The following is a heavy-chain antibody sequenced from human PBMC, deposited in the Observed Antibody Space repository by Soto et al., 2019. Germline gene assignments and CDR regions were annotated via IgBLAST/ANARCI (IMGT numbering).Heavy chain of an antibody. Sequence: QVQLVESGGGVVQPGRSLRLSCAASGFTFSSYGMHWVRQAPGKGLEWVAVISYDGSNKYYADSVKGRFTISRDNSKNPLYLQMNSLRAEDTAVYYCAKDSRGSGGAFDYWGQGTLVTVSS. CDR2: ISYDGSNK. CDR1: GFTFSSYG. J-gene: IGHJ4*02. V-gene: IGHV3-30*18. CDR3: AKDSRGSGGAFDY. D-gene: IGHD6-19*01.